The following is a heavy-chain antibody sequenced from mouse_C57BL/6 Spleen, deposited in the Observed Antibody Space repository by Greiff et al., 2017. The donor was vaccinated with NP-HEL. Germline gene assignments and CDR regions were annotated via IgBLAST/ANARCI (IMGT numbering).Heavy chain of an antibody. J-gene: IGHJ4*01. CDR3: ARRRTNLYYAMDY. CDR1: GYTFTDYY. Sequence: EVQLQQSGPELVKPGASVKISCKASGYTFTDYYMNWVKQSHGKSLEWLGDINPNNGGTSYNQKFKGKATLTVDKSSSTAYMELRSLTSEDSAVYYCARRRTNLYYAMDYWGQGTSVTVSS. CDR2: INPNNGGT. V-gene: IGHV1-26*01.